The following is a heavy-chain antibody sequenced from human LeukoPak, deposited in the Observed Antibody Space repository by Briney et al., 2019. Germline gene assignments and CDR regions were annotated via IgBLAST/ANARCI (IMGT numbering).Heavy chain of an antibody. CDR3: ARGDSSGWPYYYYYMDV. Sequence: SETLSLTCTVSGGSISSGSYYWSWIRQPPGKGLEWIGYIYYSGSTNYNPSLKSRVTISVDTSKNQFSLKLSSVTAADTAVYYCARGDSSGWPYYYYYMDVWGKGTTVTISS. D-gene: IGHD6-19*01. CDR1: GGSISSGSYY. J-gene: IGHJ6*03. V-gene: IGHV4-61*01. CDR2: IYYSGST.